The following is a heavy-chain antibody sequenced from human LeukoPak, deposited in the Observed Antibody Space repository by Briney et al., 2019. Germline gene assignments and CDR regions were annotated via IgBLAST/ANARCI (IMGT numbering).Heavy chain of an antibody. CDR2: ISAYNGNT. J-gene: IGHJ3*02. D-gene: IGHD3-3*01. Sequence: ASVKVSCKASGYTFTSYGISWVRQAPGQGLEWMGWISAYNGNTNYAQKLQGRVTMTTDTSTSTAYMELSRLRSDDTAVYYCARANTIFGVVISAFDIWGQGTMVTVSS. V-gene: IGHV1-18*01. CDR3: ARANTIFGVVISAFDI. CDR1: GYTFTSYG.